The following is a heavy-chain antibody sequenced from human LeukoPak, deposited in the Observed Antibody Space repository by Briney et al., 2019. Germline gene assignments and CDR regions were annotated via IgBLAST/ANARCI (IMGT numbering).Heavy chain of an antibody. CDR3: AKDARTISKLGIFDY. D-gene: IGHD7-27*01. CDR1: GFTFSSYS. V-gene: IGHV3-21*04. J-gene: IGHJ4*02. CDR2: ISSSSSYI. Sequence: GGSLRLSCAASGFTFSSYSMTWVRQAPGKGLEWVSSISSSSSYIYYADSVKGRFTISRDNAKNSLYLQMNSLRAEDTAVYYCAKDARTISKLGIFDYWGQGTLVTVSS.